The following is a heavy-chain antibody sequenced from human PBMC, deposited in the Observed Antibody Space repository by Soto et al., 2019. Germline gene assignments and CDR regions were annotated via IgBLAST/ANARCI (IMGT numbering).Heavy chain of an antibody. D-gene: IGHD3-10*01. Sequence: EGQLVEFGGGLVKPGGSLRLSCAASGFSFSIYSYNWVRQAPGKGLEWLSYISPAGSSIYYADSAKSRFTISPDSARDSGYLQMNSLRAADTAVYYCAKARGGSGAFDIWGQGTMVTVSS. V-gene: IGHV3-48*01. CDR2: ISPAGSSI. CDR3: AKARGGSGAFDI. J-gene: IGHJ3*02. CDR1: GFSFSIYS.